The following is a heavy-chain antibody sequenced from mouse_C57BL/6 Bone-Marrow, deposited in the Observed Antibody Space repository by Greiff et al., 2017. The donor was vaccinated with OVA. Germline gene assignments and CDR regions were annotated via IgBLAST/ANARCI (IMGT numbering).Heavy chain of an antibody. V-gene: IGHV10-1*01. Sequence: EVMLVESGGGLVQPKGSLKLSCAASGFSFNTYAMNWVRQAPGKGLEWVARIRSKSNNYATYYADSVKDRFTISRDDSESMLYLQMNNLKTEDTAMYYCVRQRSGSALDYWGQGTTLTVSS. J-gene: IGHJ2*01. CDR3: VRQRSGSALDY. D-gene: IGHD4-1*01. CDR1: GFSFNTYA. CDR2: IRSKSNNYAT.